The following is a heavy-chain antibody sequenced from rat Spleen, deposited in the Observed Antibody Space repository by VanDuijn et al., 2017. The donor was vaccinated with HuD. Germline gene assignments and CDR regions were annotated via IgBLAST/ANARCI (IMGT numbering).Heavy chain of an antibody. CDR1: GFTFSDYD. Sequence: EVQLVESGGGLVQPGRSLKLSCAASGFTFSDYDMAWVSQAPKKGLEWVASITYDAFSTNYRDSVKGRFPISRDNAKSTLYLQIDSLRSEDTATYYCAVSGYGYWGQGVMVTVSS. CDR2: ITYDAFST. J-gene: IGHJ2*01. D-gene: IGHD4-3*01. CDR3: AVSGYGY. V-gene: IGHV5-7*01.